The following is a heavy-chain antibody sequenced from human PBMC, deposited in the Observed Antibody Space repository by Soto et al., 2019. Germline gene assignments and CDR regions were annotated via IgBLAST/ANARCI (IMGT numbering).Heavy chain of an antibody. J-gene: IGHJ3*02. CDR1: GGSISGYY. CDR3: ARDPGFGELLGAFDI. D-gene: IGHD3-10*01. CDR2: MYNTGST. Sequence: SETLSLTCTVSGGSISGYYWSWIRQPPGKGLEWIGYMYNTGSTVYNPSFKSRVTISVDTSKNQFSLKLSSVTAADTAVYYCARDPGFGELLGAFDIWGQGTMVTVSS. V-gene: IGHV4-59*01.